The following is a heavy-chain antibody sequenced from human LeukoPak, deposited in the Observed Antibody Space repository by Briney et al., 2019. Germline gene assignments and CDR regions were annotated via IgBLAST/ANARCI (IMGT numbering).Heavy chain of an antibody. J-gene: IGHJ4*02. Sequence: ASVTVSCKASVYTFTRYYMHWVRQAPGQGLEWMGWINPNSGGTNYAQKFQGRVTMTRDTSISTAYMELSRLRSDDTAVYYCASRQWLAPRYFDYWGQGTLVTVSS. V-gene: IGHV1-2*02. D-gene: IGHD6-19*01. CDR2: INPNSGGT. CDR3: ASRQWLAPRYFDY. CDR1: VYTFTRYY.